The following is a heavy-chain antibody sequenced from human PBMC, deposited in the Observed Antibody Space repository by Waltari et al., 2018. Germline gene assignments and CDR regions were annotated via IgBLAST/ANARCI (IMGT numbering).Heavy chain of an antibody. J-gene: IGHJ5*02. D-gene: IGHD1-1*01. CDR2: INHSGST. V-gene: IGHV4-34*01. Sequence: QVQLQQWGAGLLKPSETLSLTCAVYGGSFSGYYWSWIRQPPGKGPEWIGEINHSGSTNYNPSLKSRVTISVDTSKNQFTLKLSSVTAADTAGYYCARLPGTTTPPWGQGTLVTVSS. CDR1: GGSFSGYY. CDR3: ARLPGTTTPP.